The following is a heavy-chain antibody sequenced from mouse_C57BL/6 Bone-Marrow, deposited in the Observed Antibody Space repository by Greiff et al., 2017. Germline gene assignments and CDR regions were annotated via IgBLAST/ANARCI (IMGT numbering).Heavy chain of an antibody. J-gene: IGHJ3*01. CDR2: IHPNSGST. CDR3: ARGDRRAWFAY. Sequence: VKLQQPGAELVKPGASVKLSCKASGYTFTSYWMHWVKQRPGQGLEWIGMIHPNSGSTNYNEKFKSKATLTVDKSSSTAYMQLSSLTSEDSAVYYGARGDRRAWFAYWGQGTLVTVSA. CDR1: GYTFTSYW. V-gene: IGHV1-64*01.